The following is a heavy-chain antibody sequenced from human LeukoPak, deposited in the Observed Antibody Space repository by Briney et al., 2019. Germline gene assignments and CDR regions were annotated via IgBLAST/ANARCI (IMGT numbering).Heavy chain of an antibody. V-gene: IGHV1-2*02. CDR2: INPNSVGT. J-gene: IGHJ4*02. CDR1: GYTFTGYY. D-gene: IGHD2-2*02. CDR3: AREIPAAIPTGFDY. Sequence: GASVKVSCKASGYTFTGYYMHRVRQAPGHRLGGRGWINPNSVGTNNAPKFQGRVTMTRDTSISTAYMELSRLRSDDTAVYYCAREIPAAIPTGFDYWGQGTLVTVSS.